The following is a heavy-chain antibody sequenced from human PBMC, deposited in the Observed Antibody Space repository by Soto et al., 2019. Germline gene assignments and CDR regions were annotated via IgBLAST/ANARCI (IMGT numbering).Heavy chain of an antibody. CDR3: ARTAAAGKYYYGMDV. CDR2: IYPGDSDT. Sequence: GESLKISCKGSGYSFTSHWIGWVRQMPGKGLECMGIIYPGDSDTRYSPSFQGQVTISADKSISTAYLQWSSLKASDTAMYYCARTAAAGKYYYGMDVWGQGTTVTVSS. J-gene: IGHJ6*02. V-gene: IGHV5-51*01. CDR1: GYSFTSHW. D-gene: IGHD6-13*01.